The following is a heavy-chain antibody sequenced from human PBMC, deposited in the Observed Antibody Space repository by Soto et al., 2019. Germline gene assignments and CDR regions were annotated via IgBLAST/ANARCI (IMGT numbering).Heavy chain of an antibody. V-gene: IGHV6-1*01. J-gene: IGHJ6*02. D-gene: IGHD6-19*01. CDR1: GDSVSSNSAT. CDR3: ARELSKAVAGTYYYYYGMDV. CDR2: TYYRSKWYG. Sequence: SQTLSLTCAISGDSVSSNSATWNWIRQSPSRGLEWLGRTYYRSKWYGVYAVSVKSRITINPDTSKNQFSLQLNSVTPEDTAVYYCARELSKAVAGTYYYYYGMDVWGQGTTVTVSS.